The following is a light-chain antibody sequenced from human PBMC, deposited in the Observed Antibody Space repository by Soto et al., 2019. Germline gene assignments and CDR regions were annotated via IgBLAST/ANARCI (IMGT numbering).Light chain of an antibody. CDR3: QQYNNWPQT. J-gene: IGKJ1*01. CDR1: QSVSSY. V-gene: IGKV3D-15*01. CDR2: GAS. Sequence: EIVLTQSPATPSLSPGERATLSCRASQSVSSYLAWYQQKPGQAPRLLIYGASNRATGIPDRFSGSGSGTEFTLTISSLQSEDFAVYYCQQYNNWPQTFGQGTKVDIK.